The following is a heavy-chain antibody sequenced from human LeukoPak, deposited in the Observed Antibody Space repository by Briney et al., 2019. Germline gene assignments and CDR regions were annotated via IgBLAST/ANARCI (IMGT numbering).Heavy chain of an antibody. D-gene: IGHD6-19*01. CDR2: VNHSGST. CDR1: SGSFSGYY. CDR3: ARSREGGGWNFDY. Sequence: SETLSLTCAVYSGSFSGYYWRWIRQPPGKGLEGIGEVNHSGSTNYNPSHERRVPIQVDTYKNRFSLKLSSVTAADRAVYWCARSREGGGWNFDYWGQGTLVTVP. J-gene: IGHJ4*02. V-gene: IGHV4-34*01.